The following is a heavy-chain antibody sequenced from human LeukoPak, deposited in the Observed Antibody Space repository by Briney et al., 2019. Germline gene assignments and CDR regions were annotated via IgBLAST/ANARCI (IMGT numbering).Heavy chain of an antibody. J-gene: IGHJ5*02. V-gene: IGHV3-53*01. CDR3: ASSIGGAASSNWFAA. CDR2: VYNSDTT. Sequence: GGSLRLSFAASGFTVRDNYVTWVRQAPGKGLEWVSIVYNSDTTSSADSVKGRFTISRDNAENTVYLQMTSLRLEDTAVYYCASSIGGAASSNWFAAWGQGTLVTVSS. CDR1: GFTVRDNY. D-gene: IGHD3-22*01.